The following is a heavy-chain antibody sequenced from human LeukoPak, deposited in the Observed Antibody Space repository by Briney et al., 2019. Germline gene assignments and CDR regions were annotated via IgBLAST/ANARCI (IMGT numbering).Heavy chain of an antibody. V-gene: IGHV1-46*01. CDR3: ARDRPPIVGATDRKYYMDV. CDR2: INPSGGST. CDR1: GYTFTSYY. J-gene: IGHJ6*03. D-gene: IGHD1-26*01. Sequence: ASVKLSCKASGYTFTSYYMHWVRQAPGQGLEWMGIINPSGGSTSYAQKFQGRVTMTRDMSTSTVYMELSSLRAEDTAVYYCARDRPPIVGATDRKYYMDVWGKGTTVTVSS.